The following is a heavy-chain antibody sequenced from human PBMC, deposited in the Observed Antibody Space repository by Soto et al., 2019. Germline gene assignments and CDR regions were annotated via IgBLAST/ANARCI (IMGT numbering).Heavy chain of an antibody. J-gene: IGHJ4*02. CDR1: GFTLSRYA. V-gene: IGHV3-64D*06. D-gene: IGHD3-22*01. CDR3: VKGEYYYDSSGYYPFDY. CDR2: ISTNGGST. Sequence: XXSRTLSFSASGFTLSRYAMHWVRQAPGKGLEYVSSISTNGGSTHYADSVKGRFTISRDNSKNTQYLQMSSLRADDTAVYFCVKGEYYYDSSGYYPFDYWGQGTLVTVSS.